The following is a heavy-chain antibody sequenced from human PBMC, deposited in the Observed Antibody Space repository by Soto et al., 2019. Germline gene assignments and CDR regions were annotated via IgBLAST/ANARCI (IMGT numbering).Heavy chain of an antibody. Sequence: QVQLVQSGAEVKKPGASVKVSCKASGYTFTSYGISWVRQAPGQGLEWMGWISAYNGNTNYARKLQGRVTMTTDTAASTAYMELRSLRSDDTAVYYCAREGHAVTTFGYYYYMDVWGKGTTVTVSS. CDR2: ISAYNGNT. CDR1: GYTFTSYG. CDR3: AREGHAVTTFGYYYYMDV. J-gene: IGHJ6*03. V-gene: IGHV1-18*01. D-gene: IGHD3-16*01.